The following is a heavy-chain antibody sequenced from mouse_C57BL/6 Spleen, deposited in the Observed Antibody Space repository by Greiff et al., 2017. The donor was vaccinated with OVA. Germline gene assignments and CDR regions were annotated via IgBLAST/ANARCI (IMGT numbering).Heavy chain of an antibody. Sequence: QVQLQQPGAELVKPGASVKMSCKASGYTFTSYWITWVKQTPGQGLEWIGDIYPGSGSTNYNEKFKSKATLTVDTSSSTAYMQLSSLTSEDSAVYYCARERITTVVDWYFDVWGTGTTVTVSS. CDR1: GYTFTSYW. CDR2: IYPGSGST. D-gene: IGHD1-1*01. J-gene: IGHJ1*03. CDR3: ARERITTVVDWYFDV. V-gene: IGHV1-55*01.